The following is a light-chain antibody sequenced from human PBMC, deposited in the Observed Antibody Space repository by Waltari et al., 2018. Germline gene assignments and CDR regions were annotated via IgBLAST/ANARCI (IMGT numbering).Light chain of an antibody. V-gene: IGKV1D-12*01. CDR1: PGISSW. CDR2: AAS. Sequence: DTQMTQSPSSVSASGGDRGTITCRASPGISSWLAWYQQKPGTAPKLLIYAASDLQSGVPSRFSGGGSGTDFTLSISTLQPEDFATYYCQQANSFPLTFGPGTKVEIK. CDR3: QQANSFPLT. J-gene: IGKJ3*01.